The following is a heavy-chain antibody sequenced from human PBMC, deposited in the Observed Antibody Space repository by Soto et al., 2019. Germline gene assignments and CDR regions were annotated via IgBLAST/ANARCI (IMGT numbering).Heavy chain of an antibody. CDR2: ISGSGGST. CDR3: AKARSASGLSIAATPNWFDP. V-gene: IGHV3-23*01. CDR1: GFTFSSYA. D-gene: IGHD6-13*01. J-gene: IGHJ5*02. Sequence: HPGGSLRLSCAASGFTFSSYAMNWVRQAPGKGLEWVSAISGSGGSTYYADSVKGRFTISRDNSKNTLYLQMNSLRAEDTAVYYCAKARSASGLSIAATPNWFDPWGQGTLVTVSS.